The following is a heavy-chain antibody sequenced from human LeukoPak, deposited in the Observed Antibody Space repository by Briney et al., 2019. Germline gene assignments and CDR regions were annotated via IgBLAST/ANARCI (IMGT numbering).Heavy chain of an antibody. CDR1: GFTFSSYS. J-gene: IGHJ5*02. CDR2: ISSSSSYI. V-gene: IGHV3-21*01. CDR3: ARGYSSSWYESNWFDP. D-gene: IGHD6-13*01. Sequence: PGGSLRLSCAASGFTFSSYSMNWVRQAPGKGLEWVSSISSSSSYIYYADSVKGRFTISRDNAKNSLYLQMNSLRAEDTAVYYCARGYSSSWYESNWFDPWGQGTLVTVSS.